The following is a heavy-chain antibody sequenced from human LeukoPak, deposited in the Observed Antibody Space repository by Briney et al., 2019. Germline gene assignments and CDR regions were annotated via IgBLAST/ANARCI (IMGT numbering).Heavy chain of an antibody. CDR3: ATWAFYHSLDV. V-gene: IGHV3-43*01. J-gene: IGHJ6*02. CDR1: GFTLGAFA. CDR2: IDKDGRST. Sequence: PGGSLRLSCAASGFTLGAFAMHWVRQAQGKGLEWVSLIDKDGRSTYYADSVKGRFTISRDNSKNSLYLQMNSLRTEDTALYYCATWAFYHSLDVWGQGTTVTVSS. D-gene: IGHD1-26*01.